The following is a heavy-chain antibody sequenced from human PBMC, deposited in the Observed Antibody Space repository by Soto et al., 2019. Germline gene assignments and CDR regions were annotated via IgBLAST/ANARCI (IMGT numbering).Heavy chain of an antibody. J-gene: IGHJ6*02. D-gene: IGHD7-27*01. CDR1: GFAFSSYG. V-gene: IGHV3-33*01. CDR2: IWYDGSNK. Sequence: QVQLVESGGGVVQPGRSLRLSCAVSGFAFSSYGMDWVRQAPGKWLEWVAVIWYDGSNKYYADSVKGRFTISRDDSKNTLYLQLNSLRAEDTAVYYCARETGAPLYGMDVWGQGTTVTVSS. CDR3: ARETGAPLYGMDV.